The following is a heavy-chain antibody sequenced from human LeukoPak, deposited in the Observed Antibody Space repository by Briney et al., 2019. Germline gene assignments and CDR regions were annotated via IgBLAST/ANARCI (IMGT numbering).Heavy chain of an antibody. CDR3: AREDLRFGGVHY. Sequence: GGSLRLSCVGSGFSFSSYGMTWVRQAPGKGLEWVSAISGSGESTYYADSVKGRFTISRDNSKNTLYLQMNSLRAEDTAVYYCAREDLRFGGVHYWGQGTLVTVSS. J-gene: IGHJ4*02. CDR2: ISGSGEST. D-gene: IGHD3-16*01. CDR1: GFSFSSYG. V-gene: IGHV3-23*01.